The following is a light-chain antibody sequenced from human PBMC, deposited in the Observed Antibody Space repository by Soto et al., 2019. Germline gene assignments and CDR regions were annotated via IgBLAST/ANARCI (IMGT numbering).Light chain of an antibody. CDR3: NSYTSSTAYV. V-gene: IGLV2-14*01. Sequence: QSVLTQPASVSGSPGQSITISCTGASSDVGRYNYGSWYQLHPGKAPKLIIYEVSNRPSGVSNRFSGSKSGNTASLTISGLRAEDEADYYCNSYTSSTAYVFGTGTKVTVL. CDR1: SSDVGRYNY. J-gene: IGLJ1*01. CDR2: EVS.